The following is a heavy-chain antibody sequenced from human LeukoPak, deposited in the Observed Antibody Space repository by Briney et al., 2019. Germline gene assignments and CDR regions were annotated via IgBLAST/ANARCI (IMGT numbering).Heavy chain of an antibody. Sequence: PGGSLRLSCAASGFTFSSYAMSWVRQAPGKGLEWVTGISGSGGTYYVDSVKGRFTISRDNAKNTLYLQMNSLRAEDTAVYYCAKDLTAYYYDSSGSLGFAFDIWGQGTMVTVSS. J-gene: IGHJ3*02. CDR2: ISGSGGT. V-gene: IGHV3-23*01. CDR1: GFTFSSYA. CDR3: AKDLTAYYYDSSGSLGFAFDI. D-gene: IGHD3-22*01.